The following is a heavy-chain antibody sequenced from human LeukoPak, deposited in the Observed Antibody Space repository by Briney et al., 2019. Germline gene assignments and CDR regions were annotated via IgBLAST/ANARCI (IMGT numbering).Heavy chain of an antibody. CDR1: GGSISSSSYY. J-gene: IGHJ4*02. D-gene: IGHD6-13*01. CDR3: ARPGEGSGYSSSRIDY. V-gene: IGHV4-39*01. CDR2: IYYSGTT. Sequence: SETLSLTCTVSGGSISSSSYYWGWIRQPPGKGLEWIGSIYYSGTTYYNPSLKSRVTISVDTSKNQFSLKLSSVTAADTAVYYCARPGEGSGYSSSRIDYWGQGTLVTFSS.